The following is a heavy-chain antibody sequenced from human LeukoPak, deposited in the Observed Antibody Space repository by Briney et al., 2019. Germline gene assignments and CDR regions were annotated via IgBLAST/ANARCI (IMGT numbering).Heavy chain of an antibody. CDR1: GFTFSSYA. Sequence: GGSLRLSCAASGFTFSSYAMSWVRQAPGKGLEWVSAISGSGGSTYYADSVKGRFTISRDNSKNTLYLQMNSLRAEDTAVYYCVRRSSSWNYFDYWGQGTLVTVSS. J-gene: IGHJ4*02. CDR2: ISGSGGST. D-gene: IGHD6-13*01. V-gene: IGHV3-23*01. CDR3: VRRSSSWNYFDY.